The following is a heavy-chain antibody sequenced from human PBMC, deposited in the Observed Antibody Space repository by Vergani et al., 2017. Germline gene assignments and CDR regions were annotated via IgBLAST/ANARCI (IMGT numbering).Heavy chain of an antibody. CDR3: AGCYEELYYMDV. J-gene: IGHJ6*03. CDR1: GYSFTSYW. D-gene: IGHD2-2*01. V-gene: IGHV5-51*01. Sequence: EVQLVLSGAEVKKPGESLTIFCKGSGYSFTSYWIGWVRQMPGKGLEWMGIIYPGDSDTTYSPSFQGQVTITADNSISTAYLQWSSLKASDTAMYYCAGCYEELYYMDVWGKGTTVTVSS. CDR2: IYPGDSDT.